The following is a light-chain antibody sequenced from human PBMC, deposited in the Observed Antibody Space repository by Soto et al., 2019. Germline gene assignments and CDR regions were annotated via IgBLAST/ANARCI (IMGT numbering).Light chain of an antibody. Sequence: PPASVSGSPGQSITISCTGTSRDFGGYNYVSWYQQHPGKAPKLMIYDVSNRPSGVSNRFSGSKSGNTASLTISGLQAEDEADYYCSSYTSSSTLDVFGTGTKVTVL. CDR2: DVS. CDR3: SSYTSSSTLDV. J-gene: IGLJ1*01. V-gene: IGLV2-14*01. CDR1: SRDFGGYNY.